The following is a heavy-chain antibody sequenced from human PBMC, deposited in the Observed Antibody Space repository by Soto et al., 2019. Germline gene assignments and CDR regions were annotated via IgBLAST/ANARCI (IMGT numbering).Heavy chain of an antibody. CDR3: AQALVFNGGDGFDL. CDR2: IYYSGNT. CDR1: GGSITTGGRY. J-gene: IGHJ3*01. V-gene: IGHV4-31*02. Sequence: QVRLQEWGPGLVKPSQTLSLKCSVSGGSITTGGRYWSWIRQLPGKGLEWIGDIYYSGNTYYNASLKSRVTISVEAAKNQFSLKLSSVTAEDKAVYYCAQALVFNGGDGFDLWGQGRLVTVSS. D-gene: IGHD2-8*01.